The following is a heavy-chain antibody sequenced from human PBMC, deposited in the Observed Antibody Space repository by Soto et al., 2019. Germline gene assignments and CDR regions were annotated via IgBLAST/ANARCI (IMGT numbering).Heavy chain of an antibody. J-gene: IGHJ2*01. CDR2: IIPALGTA. CDR1: RGTFSSHT. D-gene: IGHD4-17*01. Sequence: QDQLVQSGAEVKKPGSSVKVSCKASRGTFSSHTFSWVRQAPGQGLEWMGRIIPALGTATYAQKFQGRVTITADESATTVYMEQNSLRSEDTAVYYCARPDFGDYWYFDLWGRGTLVTVSS. CDR3: ARPDFGDYWYFDL. V-gene: IGHV1-69*08.